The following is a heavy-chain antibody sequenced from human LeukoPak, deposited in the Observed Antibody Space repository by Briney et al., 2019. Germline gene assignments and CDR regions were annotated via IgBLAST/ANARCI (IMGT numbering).Heavy chain of an antibody. CDR2: IYTSGST. Sequence: PSETLSLTCTVSGGSISSYYWSWIRQPAGKGLEWIGRIYTSGSTNYNPSLKSRVTMSVDTSKNQFSLKLSSVTAADTAVYYCVREPYYYDSSGYDYWGQGTLVTVSS. J-gene: IGHJ4*02. CDR1: GGSISSYY. CDR3: VREPYYYDSSGYDY. V-gene: IGHV4-4*07. D-gene: IGHD3-22*01.